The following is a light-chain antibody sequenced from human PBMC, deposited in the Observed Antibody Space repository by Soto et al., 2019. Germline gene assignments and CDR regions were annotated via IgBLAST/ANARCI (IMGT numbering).Light chain of an antibody. J-gene: IGKJ1*01. CDR2: GAS. Sequence: EIVMTQSPATLSVFPWERATLSCRASLSVSSNLAWYQQKHGQAPRLLIYGASTRATGITARFSGSGSGTEYTLIYSSLQAEDFAVYYCHQYNNWSWTFGQGTKV. CDR1: LSVSSN. CDR3: HQYNNWSWT. V-gene: IGKV3-15*01.